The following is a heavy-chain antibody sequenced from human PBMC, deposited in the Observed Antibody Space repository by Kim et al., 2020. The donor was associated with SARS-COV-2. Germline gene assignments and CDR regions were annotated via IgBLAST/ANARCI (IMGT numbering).Heavy chain of an antibody. CDR2: IDANGGRR. J-gene: IGHJ4*02. D-gene: IGHD2-2*01. CDR3: ARGDCTINSCLFDF. CDR1: GFTFDDYG. V-gene: IGHV3-20*01. Sequence: GGSLRLSCAASGFTFDDYGMSWVRQVLGKGLEWVSGIDANGGRRGYADSVKGRFTISRDNAKNSLYLQMNTLRAEDTALYHCARGDCTINSCLFDFWGQGTLVTVSS.